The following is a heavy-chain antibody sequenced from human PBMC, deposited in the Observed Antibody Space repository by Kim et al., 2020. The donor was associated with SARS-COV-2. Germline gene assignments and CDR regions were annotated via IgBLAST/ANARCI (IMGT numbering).Heavy chain of an antibody. D-gene: IGHD4-4*01. V-gene: IGHV3-21*01. CDR3: ATFESSTLTLFEY. CDR2: ISGNSAYI. Sequence: GGSLRLSCAASGFTFSSYSMNWVRQAPGKGLEWVSSISGNSAYIFYADSVRGRFTISRDNAKNSLYLQMNSLRAEDTAVYYCATFESSTLTLFEYWGQGT. CDR1: GFTFSSYS. J-gene: IGHJ4*02.